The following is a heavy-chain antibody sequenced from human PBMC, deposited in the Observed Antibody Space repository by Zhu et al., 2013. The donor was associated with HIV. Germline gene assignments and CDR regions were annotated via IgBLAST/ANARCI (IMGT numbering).Heavy chain of an antibody. V-gene: IGHV1-69*12. D-gene: IGHD3-3*01. J-gene: IGHJ4*02. CDR3: ARDRKVRTGRFWSGYSYYFDY. CDR1: GGTFSNYA. Sequence: QVQLVQSGAEVKKPGSSVKVSCKASGGTFSNYAISWVRQAPGQGLEWMGWIIPIFGIANYAQKFQGRVTITADESTSTAYMELSSLRSEDTAVYYCARDRKVRTGRFWSGYSYYFDYWGQGTLVTVSS. CDR2: IIPIFGIA.